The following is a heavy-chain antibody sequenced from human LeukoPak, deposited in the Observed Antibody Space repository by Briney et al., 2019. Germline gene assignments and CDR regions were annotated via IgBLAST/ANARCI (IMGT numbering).Heavy chain of an antibody. CDR3: ARGEVYGSGKTDY. V-gene: IGHV3-23*01. CDR1: GFTFRSYA. CDR2: TTGSGDKL. D-gene: IGHD3-10*01. J-gene: IGHJ4*02. Sequence: PGGSLRLSCTASGFTFRSYALSWVRQAPGKGLEWVSATTGSGDKLFYADSVKGRFTNSRDNAKNTLYLQMNSLRAEDTAVYYCARGEVYGSGKTDYWGQGTLVTVSS.